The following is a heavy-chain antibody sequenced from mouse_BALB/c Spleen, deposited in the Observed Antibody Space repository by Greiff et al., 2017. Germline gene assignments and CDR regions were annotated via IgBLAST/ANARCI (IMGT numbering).Heavy chain of an antibody. CDR1: GFTFSSFG. Sequence: EVKVVESGGGLVQPGGSRKLSCAASGFTFSSFGMHWVRQAPEKGLEWVAYISSGSSTNYYADTLKGRFTISRDNPKNTLFLQMTSLRSEDTAMYYCATNDIRPRAMDYWGQGTSVTVSS. V-gene: IGHV5-17*02. CDR2: ISSGSSTN. J-gene: IGHJ4*01. D-gene: IGHD1-1*01. CDR3: ATNDIRPRAMDY.